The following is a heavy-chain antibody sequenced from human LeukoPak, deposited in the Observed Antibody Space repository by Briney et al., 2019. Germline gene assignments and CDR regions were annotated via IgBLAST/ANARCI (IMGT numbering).Heavy chain of an antibody. CDR1: GFTFSSYS. V-gene: IGHV3-21*04. J-gene: IGHJ6*03. CDR3: ARFLATWDYYYMDV. D-gene: IGHD3-3*01. Sequence: GGSLRLSCAASGFTFSSYSMNWVRQAPGKGLEWVSSISSSSSYIYYADSVKGRFTISRDNAKNSLYLQMNSLRAEDTAVYYCARFLATWDYYYMDVWGTGTTVIVSS. CDR2: ISSSSSYI.